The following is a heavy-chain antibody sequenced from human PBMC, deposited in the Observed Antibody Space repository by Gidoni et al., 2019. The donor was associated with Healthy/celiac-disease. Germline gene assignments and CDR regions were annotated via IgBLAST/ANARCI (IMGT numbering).Heavy chain of an antibody. CDR3: ARDSGGWLFQH. V-gene: IGHV3-21*01. J-gene: IGHJ1*01. CDR2: ISSSSIYI. Sequence: EVQRVESGGGLVKQGGSLRLSCEASGCTFGSYSMNWVGQAQGKGLEWVSSISSSSIYIYYADSVKGRFTISRDNANNSLYLQMNSLRAEDTAVYYCARDSGGWLFQHWGQGTLVTVSS. CDR1: GCTFGSYS. D-gene: IGHD6-19*01.